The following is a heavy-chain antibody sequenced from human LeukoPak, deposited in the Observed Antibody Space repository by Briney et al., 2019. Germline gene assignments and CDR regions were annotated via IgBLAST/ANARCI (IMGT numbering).Heavy chain of an antibody. Sequence: SVEVSCKASGGTFSSYTISWVRQAPGQGLEWMGRIIPILGIANYAQKFQGRVTITADKSTSTAYMELSSLRSEDTAVYYCARDPGCSSTSCSTDYYYYYGMDVWGQGTTVTVSS. CDR3: ARDPGCSSTSCSTDYYYYYGMDV. J-gene: IGHJ6*02. CDR1: GGTFSSYT. D-gene: IGHD2-2*02. CDR2: IIPILGIA. V-gene: IGHV1-69*04.